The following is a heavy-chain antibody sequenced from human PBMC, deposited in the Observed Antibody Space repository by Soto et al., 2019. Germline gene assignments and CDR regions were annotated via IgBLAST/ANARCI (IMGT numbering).Heavy chain of an antibody. CDR2: ISYDGSNK. CDR1: GFTFSSYG. Sequence: PGGSLRLSCAASGFTFSSYGMHWVRQAPGKGLEWVAVISYDGSNKYYADSVKGRFTISRDNSKNTLYLQMNSLRAEDTAVYYCAKPTDSSGSDYWGQGTLVTVSS. CDR3: AKPTDSSGSDY. D-gene: IGHD6-19*01. J-gene: IGHJ4*02. V-gene: IGHV3-30*18.